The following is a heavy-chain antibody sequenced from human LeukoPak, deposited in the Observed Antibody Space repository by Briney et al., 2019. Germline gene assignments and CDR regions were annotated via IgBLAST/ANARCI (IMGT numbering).Heavy chain of an antibody. J-gene: IGHJ4*02. Sequence: GRSLRLSCAASGFTFSSYGMHWVRQAPGKGLEWVAVISYDGSNKYYADSVKGRFTISRDNSKNTLYLKMNSLRAEDTAVYYCARTRYSGYENREFDYWGQGTLVTVSS. CDR2: ISYDGSNK. D-gene: IGHD5-12*01. CDR3: ARTRYSGYENREFDY. V-gene: IGHV3-30*03. CDR1: GFTFSSYG.